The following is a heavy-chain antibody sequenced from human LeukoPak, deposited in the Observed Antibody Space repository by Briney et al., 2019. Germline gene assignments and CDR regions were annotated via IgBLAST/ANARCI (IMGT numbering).Heavy chain of an antibody. CDR2: IYYSGST. Sequence: SETLSLTCTVSGGSISSYYWSWIRQPPGKGLEWIGYIYYSGSTNYNPSLKSRVTISVDTFKNQFSLKLSSVTAADTAVYYCAREVYYYGSGSYFGYWGQGTLVTVSS. V-gene: IGHV4-59*01. CDR1: GGSISSYY. J-gene: IGHJ4*02. CDR3: AREVYYYGSGSYFGY. D-gene: IGHD3-10*01.